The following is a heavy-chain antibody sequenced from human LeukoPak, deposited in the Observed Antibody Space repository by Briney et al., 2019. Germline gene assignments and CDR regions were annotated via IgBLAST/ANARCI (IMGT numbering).Heavy chain of an antibody. CDR3: AALGYCSSTSCSPTYYFDY. CDR1: GYTFTSYG. CDR2: ISAYNGNT. J-gene: IGHJ4*02. V-gene: IGHV1-18*01. D-gene: IGHD2-2*01. Sequence: ASVKVSCKASGYTFTSYGISWVRQAPGQGLEWMGWISAYNGNTNYAQKLQGRVTMTTDTSTSTAYMELRSLRSDDTAVYYCAALGYCSSTSCSPTYYFDYWGQGTLVTVSS.